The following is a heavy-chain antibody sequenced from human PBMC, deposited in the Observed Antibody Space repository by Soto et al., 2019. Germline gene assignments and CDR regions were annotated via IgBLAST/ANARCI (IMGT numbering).Heavy chain of an antibody. V-gene: IGHV1-18*01. D-gene: IGHD3-22*01. Sequence: QVKLVQSGTEVKKPGASMKVSCKASGYSFATSGISWVRQAPGQGLEWMGWISAYNGNTNYEQKLQDRVTMTTDTSTSTAYLELRSLRSDDTAVYYCARAGHYYDSSGYATWCQGTLVTVS. CDR1: GYSFATSG. CDR3: ARAGHYYDSSGYAT. CDR2: ISAYNGNT. J-gene: IGHJ5*02.